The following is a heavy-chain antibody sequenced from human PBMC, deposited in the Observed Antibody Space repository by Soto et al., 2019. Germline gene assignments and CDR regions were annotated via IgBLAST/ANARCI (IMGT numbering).Heavy chain of an antibody. V-gene: IGHV3-21*01. CDR2: ISSRSDI. CDR1: GFTFSTYS. Sequence: GGSLRLSCVGSGFTFSTYSINWVRQAPGKGLEWVSSISSRSDIYYADSVKGRFTISRDNAKNSVSLQMNSVRAEDTAVYYCAREYTAWPLAYGLDVWGQGTTVTVSS. CDR3: AREYTAWPLAYGLDV. J-gene: IGHJ6*02. D-gene: IGHD2-2*02.